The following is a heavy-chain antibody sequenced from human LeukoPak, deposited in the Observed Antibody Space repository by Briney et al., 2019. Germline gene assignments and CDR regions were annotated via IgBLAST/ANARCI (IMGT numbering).Heavy chain of an antibody. V-gene: IGHV1-2*02. CDR1: GYTFTGYY. CDR2: INPNSGGT. CDR3: AKVLVEPAAMTTEGTAGYYYYYGMDV. J-gene: IGHJ6*02. Sequence: ASVKVSCKASGYTFTGYYMHWVRQAPGQGLEWMGWINPNSGGTNYAQKFQGRVTMTRDTSISTAYMELSRLRSDDTAVYYCAKVLVEPAAMTTEGTAGYYYYYGMDVWGQGTTVTVSS. D-gene: IGHD2-2*01.